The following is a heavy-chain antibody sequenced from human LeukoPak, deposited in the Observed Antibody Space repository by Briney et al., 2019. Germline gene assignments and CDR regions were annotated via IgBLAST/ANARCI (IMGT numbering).Heavy chain of an antibody. Sequence: SETLSLTCAVYGGPFSGYYWSWIRQSPGKGLEWIAYIFYNGNTKYNPSLWSRVMISIDTSRNQVFLNLNSVTAADTAVYYRARGGYYYLDVWGKGTTVTVSS. CDR1: GGPFSGYY. J-gene: IGHJ6*03. CDR3: ARGGYYYLDV. V-gene: IGHV4-34*11. CDR2: IFYNGNT.